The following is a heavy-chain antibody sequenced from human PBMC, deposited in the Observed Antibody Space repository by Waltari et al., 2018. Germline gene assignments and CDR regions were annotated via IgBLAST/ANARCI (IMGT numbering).Heavy chain of an antibody. V-gene: IGHV3-7*03. CDR3: ARDFNWGWDF. D-gene: IGHD7-27*01. Sequence: EVQLVDSGGGLVQPGGSLILSCSPSAFRFSSNWIRWVRQAPGRGLEWLANIKPDGSQQYYVDSVRGRFSISRDNAKNSLYLQLNSLRAEDTAIYYCARDFNWGWDFWGQGTLVTVSS. CDR2: IKPDGSQQ. CDR1: AFRFSSNW. J-gene: IGHJ4*02.